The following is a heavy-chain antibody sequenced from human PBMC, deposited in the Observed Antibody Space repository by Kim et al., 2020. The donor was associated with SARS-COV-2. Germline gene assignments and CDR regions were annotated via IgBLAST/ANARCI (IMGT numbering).Heavy chain of an antibody. Sequence: ASVKVSCKASGYTFTSYYMHWVRQAPGQGLEWMGIINPSGGSTSYAQKFQGRVTMTRDTSTSTVYMELSSLRSEDTAVYYCARGPYYDFWSGIERYGMDVWGQGTTVTVSS. V-gene: IGHV1-46*01. CDR2: INPSGGST. CDR3: ARGPYYDFWSGIERYGMDV. D-gene: IGHD3-3*01. CDR1: GYTFTSYY. J-gene: IGHJ6*02.